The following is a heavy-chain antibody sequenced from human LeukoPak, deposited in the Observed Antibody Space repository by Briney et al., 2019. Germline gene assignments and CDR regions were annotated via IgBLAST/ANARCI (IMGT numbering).Heavy chain of an antibody. V-gene: IGHV3-48*03. J-gene: IGHJ5*02. CDR1: GSTFSSYE. D-gene: IGHD6-13*01. Sequence: GGSLRLSCAASGSTFSSYEMNWVRQAPGKGLEWVSYISSSGSTIYYADSVKGRFTISRDNAKNSLYLQMNSLRAEDTAVYYCARERGIAAAGTNWFDPWGQGTLVTVSS. CDR2: ISSSGSTI. CDR3: ARERGIAAAGTNWFDP.